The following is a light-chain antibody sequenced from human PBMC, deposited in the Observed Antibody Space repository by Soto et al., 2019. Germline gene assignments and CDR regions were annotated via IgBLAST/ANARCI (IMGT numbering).Light chain of an antibody. Sequence: EIVLTQSPAALSLSPGERATLSCSASHSVSSTFLAWYQQKPGQAPTLLIYDADTRATGIPDRFSGSGFGTHFTLTISSLEPEDFAMYYCQQSASSVTFGQGTRLEIK. J-gene: IGKJ5*01. CDR1: HSVSSTF. CDR2: DAD. V-gene: IGKV3-20*01. CDR3: QQSASSVT.